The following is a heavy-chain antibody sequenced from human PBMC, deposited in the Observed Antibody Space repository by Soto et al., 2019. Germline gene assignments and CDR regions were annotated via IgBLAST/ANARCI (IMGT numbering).Heavy chain of an antibody. D-gene: IGHD3-10*01. CDR2: IKDGGNT. CDR1: GGSFSGYY. V-gene: IGHV4-34*01. Sequence: PSETLSLTCAVYGGSFSGYYWSWIRQPPGKGLEWIGEIKDGGNTSYSPSLKSRVTISADTSKNQFSLKLSSVTAADTAVYYCARSPKGLGNFDYWGQGTLVTVSS. CDR3: ARSPKGLGNFDY. J-gene: IGHJ4*02.